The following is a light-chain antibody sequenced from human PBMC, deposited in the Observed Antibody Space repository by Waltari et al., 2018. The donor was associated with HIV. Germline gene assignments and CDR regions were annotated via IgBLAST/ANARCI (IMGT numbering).Light chain of an antibody. CDR2: KAS. V-gene: IGKV1-5*03. J-gene: IGKJ1*01. CDR3: QQYNSYWT. Sequence: DIQMTQSPSTLSASVGARVTITCRASQSISSWLAWYQQKPGKAPKLLIYKASSLESGVPSRFSGSGSGTEFTLTISSLQPDDFATYYCQQYNSYWTFGQGTKVEIK. CDR1: QSISSW.